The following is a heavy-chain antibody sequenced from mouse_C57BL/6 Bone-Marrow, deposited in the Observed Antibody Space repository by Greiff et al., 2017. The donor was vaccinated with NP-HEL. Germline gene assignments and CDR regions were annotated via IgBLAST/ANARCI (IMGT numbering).Heavy chain of an antibody. CDR3: ARQDYYGSWFYAMDY. V-gene: IGHV5-15*01. CDR1: GFTFSDYG. Sequence: EVKVVESGGGLVQPGGSLKLSCAASGFTFSDYGMAWVRQAPRKGPEWVAFISNLAYSIYYADTVTGRFTISRENAKNTLYLEMSRLRSEDTAMYYCARQDYYGSWFYAMDYWGQGTSVTVSS. D-gene: IGHD1-1*01. J-gene: IGHJ4*01. CDR2: ISNLAYSI.